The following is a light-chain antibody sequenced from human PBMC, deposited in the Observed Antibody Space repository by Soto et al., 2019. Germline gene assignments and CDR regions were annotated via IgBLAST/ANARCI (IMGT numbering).Light chain of an antibody. J-gene: IGLJ2*01. CDR3: AVWDDNLNGVV. CDR1: WSNIGNNA. Sequence: QSVLTQPPSVSEAPRQRVTISCSGSWSNIGNNAVNWYQQLPGKAPKLLIYYDELLSSGVSVRFSGSKSGTSASLAISGLQSEDEADDYCAVWDDNLNGVVFGGGTQLTVL. CDR2: YDE. V-gene: IGLV1-36*01.